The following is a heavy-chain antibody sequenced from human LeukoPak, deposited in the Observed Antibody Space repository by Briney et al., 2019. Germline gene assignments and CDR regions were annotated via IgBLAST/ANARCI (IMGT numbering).Heavy chain of an antibody. CDR2: INWNSDSI. CDR1: GFTFDDYA. CDR3: AREQRVAGYSYGFKG. J-gene: IGHJ4*02. Sequence: PGGSLRLSCAVSGFTFDDYAMHWVRQVPGKGLEWVSGINWNSDSIGYADSVKGRFTTSRDNAKNSLYLQMNSLRAEDTALYYCAREQRVAGYSYGFKGWGQGTLVTVSS. D-gene: IGHD5-18*01. V-gene: IGHV3-9*01.